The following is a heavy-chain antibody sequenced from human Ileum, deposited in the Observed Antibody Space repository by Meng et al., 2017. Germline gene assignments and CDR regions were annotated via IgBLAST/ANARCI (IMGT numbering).Heavy chain of an antibody. CDR1: GFTFSNHY. D-gene: IGHD6-19*01. J-gene: IGHJ4*02. V-gene: IGHV3-74*01. CDR3: AKVAGPAKYYFDY. Sequence: VGSGGGLIQPGGSLRLPCAASGFTFSNHYMHWVRQAPGEGLIWVSRINTDGGDTTYADPVKGRFTISRDNAKNSLYLQMNSLRAEDTALYYCAKVAGPAKYYFDYWGQGTLVTVSS. CDR2: INTDGGDT.